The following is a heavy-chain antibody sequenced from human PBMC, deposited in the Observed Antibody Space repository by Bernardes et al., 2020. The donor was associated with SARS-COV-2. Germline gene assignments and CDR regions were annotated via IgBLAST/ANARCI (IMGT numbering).Heavy chain of an antibody. CDR3: ARNGGSGWYERWFDS. CDR2: FSADGRP. D-gene: IGHD6-19*01. CDR1: GFSFRTYD. Sequence: GGSLRLSCAASGFSFRTYDISWVRQAPGKGLEWVSTFSADGRPDYADSVKGRFTMTRDNPKNTLSLRMNSLRDDDTALYYCARNGGSGWYERWFDSWGQGTLVTVSS. V-gene: IGHV3-23*01. J-gene: IGHJ5*01.